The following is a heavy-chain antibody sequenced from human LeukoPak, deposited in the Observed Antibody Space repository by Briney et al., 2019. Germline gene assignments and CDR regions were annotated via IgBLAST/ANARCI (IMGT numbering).Heavy chain of an antibody. CDR1: GFTFGTYW. CDR3: ARARYCSSGNCYKDY. V-gene: IGHV3-7*01. Sequence: GGSLRLSCAASGFTFGTYWMSWVRQAPGKGLEWVANINGDGSEKYFADSVKGRFTISRDNARNSLFLQMNSLRAEDTAVYYCARARYCSSGNCYKDYWGQGSLVTVSS. CDR2: INGDGSEK. D-gene: IGHD2-15*01. J-gene: IGHJ4*02.